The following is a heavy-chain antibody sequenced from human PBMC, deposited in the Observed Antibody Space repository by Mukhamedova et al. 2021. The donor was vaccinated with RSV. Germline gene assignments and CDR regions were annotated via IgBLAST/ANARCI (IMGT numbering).Heavy chain of an antibody. V-gene: IGHV3-30*02. J-gene: IGHJ5*01. CDR2: FDGRNS. Sequence: FDGRNSYSADSVKGRFSISRDNSKDTLFLQMNSLTSEDSAMYYCAKDISGGYFHDASGYFETWGQGALVTVSS. CDR3: AKDISGGYFHDASGYFET. D-gene: IGHD3-22*01.